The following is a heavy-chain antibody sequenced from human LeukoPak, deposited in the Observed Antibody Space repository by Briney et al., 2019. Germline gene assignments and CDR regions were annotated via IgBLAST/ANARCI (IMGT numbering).Heavy chain of an antibody. CDR3: ARTETVLRFLEWLSRGAFDI. V-gene: IGHV1-69*01. CDR2: IIPIFGTA. Sequence: SVKVSCKASGGTFSSYAISWVRQAPGQGLEWMGGIIPIFGTANYAQKFQGRVTITADESTNTAHMELSSLRSEDTAVYYCARTETVLRFLEWLSRGAFDIWGQGTMVTVSS. D-gene: IGHD3-3*01. CDR1: GGTFSSYA. J-gene: IGHJ3*02.